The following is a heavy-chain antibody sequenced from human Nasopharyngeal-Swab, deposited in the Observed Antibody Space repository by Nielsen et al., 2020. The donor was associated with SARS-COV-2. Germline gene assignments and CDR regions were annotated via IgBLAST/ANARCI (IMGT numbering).Heavy chain of an antibody. CDR3: ARARGAYGDYYYYYYTDV. D-gene: IGHD4-17*01. J-gene: IGHJ6*03. Sequence: SQTLSPTCAISGDSVSSSSAASNWIRQSPSRRLEWLGRTYYRSKWYNDYAVSAKSRITNNPDTSKNQFSLHLNSVTPEDTAVYYCARARGAYGDYYYYYYTDVWGKGTTVTVSS. CDR2: TYYRSKWYN. CDR1: GDSVSSSSAA. V-gene: IGHV6-1*01.